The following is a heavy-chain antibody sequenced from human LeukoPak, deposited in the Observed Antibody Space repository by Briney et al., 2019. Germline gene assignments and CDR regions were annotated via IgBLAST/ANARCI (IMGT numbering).Heavy chain of an antibody. J-gene: IGHJ5*02. V-gene: IGHV4-39*01. CDR1: GGSVSSSDSY. CDR2: LYYSGSS. D-gene: IGHD3-3*01. CDR3: ASRITIFGVVYFDP. Sequence: PSETLSLTCTVSGGSVSSSDSYRGWIRQPPGKGLEWIGSLYYSGSSYYNPSLKSRVTISIDTSKNQFSLKLSSVTAADTAVYYCASRITIFGVVYFDPWGQGTLVTVSS.